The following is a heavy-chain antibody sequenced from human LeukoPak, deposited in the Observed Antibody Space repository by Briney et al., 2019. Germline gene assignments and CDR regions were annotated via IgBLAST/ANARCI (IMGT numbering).Heavy chain of an antibody. J-gene: IGHJ6*03. CDR2: LTGSASST. CDR1: GFTFSNFD. V-gene: IGHV3-23*01. D-gene: IGHD2-2*01. Sequence: GGSLRLSCAASGFTFSNFDMSWVRQAPGKGLEWVSSLTGSASSTYYADSVKGRFTVSRDNSKNTVYLQMNSLRAEDTAVYYCAKQVGSSWWYYYMDVWGKGTTVTVS. CDR3: AKQVGSSWWYYYMDV.